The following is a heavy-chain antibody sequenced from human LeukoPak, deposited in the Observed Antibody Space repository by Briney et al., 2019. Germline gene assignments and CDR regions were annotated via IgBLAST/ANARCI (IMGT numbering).Heavy chain of an antibody. CDR3: ARVGKTSSAY. J-gene: IGHJ4*02. CDR2: ISSTGTST. Sequence: HPGGSLRLSCAASGFIFSNFWMHWVRQAPGKGLEYVSAISSTGTSTYYANSVKGRFTISRDNSKNTLYLQMGSLRGEDMAVYYCARVGKTSSAYWGQGTLVTVSS. V-gene: IGHV3-64*01. CDR1: GFIFSNFW.